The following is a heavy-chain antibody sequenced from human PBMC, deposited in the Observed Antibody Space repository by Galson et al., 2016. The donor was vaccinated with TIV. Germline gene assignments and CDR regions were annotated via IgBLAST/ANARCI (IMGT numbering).Heavy chain of an antibody. CDR3: ARAPTPRGYYYSLTV. CDR2: IYHTGST. Sequence: ETLSLTCAVSGDSIRSSNRWTWVRQAPGKGLEWIGDIYHTGSTYYNPSLKSRVTISVDTSNNPFSLKLTSVTAADTAVYYCARAPTPRGYYYSLTVWGRGTTVTVSS. J-gene: IGHJ6*02. V-gene: IGHV4-4*02. CDR1: GDSIRSSNR. D-gene: IGHD3-10*01.